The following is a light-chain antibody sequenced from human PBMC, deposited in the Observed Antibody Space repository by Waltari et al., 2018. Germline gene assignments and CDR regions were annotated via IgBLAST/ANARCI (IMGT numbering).Light chain of an antibody. Sequence: QSALTQPASVSGSPGQSITISCTGTTRDVGRYNYVSWYQCHPGKAPERIIYEVTNRPSGVSDRFSGSKSGNTASLSISGLQPEDEADYYCSSYTSIKTPYVVFGGGTKVTVL. J-gene: IGLJ2*01. V-gene: IGLV2-14*01. CDR1: TRDVGRYNY. CDR2: EVT. CDR3: SSYTSIKTPYVV.